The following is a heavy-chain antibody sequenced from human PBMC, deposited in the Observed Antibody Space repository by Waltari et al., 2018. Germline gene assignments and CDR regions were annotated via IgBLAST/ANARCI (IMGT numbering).Heavy chain of an antibody. V-gene: IGHV4-34*02. CDR2: INDSGRT. CDR3: ARVFGYYYYYMDV. J-gene: IGHJ6*03. Sequence: QVQLQQWGAGLLKPSATLSLPCDVSGGYLSAYHWTWIRQPPGKGLEWIGEINDSGRTTYNPSLESRVTVSIDTANNQFSLRVRSVTAADTAVYYCARVFGYYYYYMDVWGKGTTVTISS. D-gene: IGHD3-3*01. CDR1: GGYLSAYH.